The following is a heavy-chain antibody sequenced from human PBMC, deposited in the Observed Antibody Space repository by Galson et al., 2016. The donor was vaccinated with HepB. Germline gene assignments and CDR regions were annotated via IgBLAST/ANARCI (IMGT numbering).Heavy chain of an antibody. CDR3: TVAASYDFWSGYYMLDP. J-gene: IGHJ5*02. CDR1: GFSLSHAW. D-gene: IGHD3-3*01. Sequence: SLRLSCAASGFSLSHAWMHWVRQAPGKGLEWVGRIKSKTDGGTTDYAAPVKGRFAIPRDNSKDTLYLQMNRLKTEDTGVYYCTVAASYDFWSGYYMLDPWGQGTLVTVSS. CDR2: IKSKTDGGTT. V-gene: IGHV3-15*07.